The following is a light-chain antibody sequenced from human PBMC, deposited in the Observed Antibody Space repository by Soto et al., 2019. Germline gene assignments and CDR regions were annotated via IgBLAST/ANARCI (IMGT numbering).Light chain of an antibody. J-gene: IGKJ5*01. CDR2: DGY. Sequence: DIQMTQSPSTLSASVGDRVTITCRATQSISRLLAWYQQKPGKAPKLLIYDGYTLESGVPSRFSGSGSGTDFTFTISSLQPEDIATYYCQQYDNLITFGQGTRLEIK. CDR3: QQYDNLIT. V-gene: IGKV1-5*01. CDR1: QSISRL.